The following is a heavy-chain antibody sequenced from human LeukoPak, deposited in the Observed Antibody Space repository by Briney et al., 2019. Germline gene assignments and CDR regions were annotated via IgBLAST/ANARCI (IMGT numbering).Heavy chain of an antibody. D-gene: IGHD3-3*01. CDR1: GGSISSYY. Sequence: SETLSLTCTVSGGSISSYYWSWIRQPPGKGLEWIGYIYYSGSTNYNPSLKSRVTISVDTSKNQFSLKLSSVTAADTAVYYCARNPYYDFWSGSLRNYYYYYYMAVWGKGTTVTVSS. J-gene: IGHJ6*03. CDR3: ARNPYYDFWSGSLRNYYYYYYMAV. CDR2: IYYSGST. V-gene: IGHV4-59*01.